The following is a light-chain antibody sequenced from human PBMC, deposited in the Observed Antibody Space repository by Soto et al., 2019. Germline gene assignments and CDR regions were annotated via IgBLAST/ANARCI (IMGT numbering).Light chain of an antibody. Sequence: EIVLTQSPCTLSSSPGERATLSCRASQAIRNNYLAWYQQKPGQAPRLLIYDASSRATGIPDRFSGSGFGTDFTLTISRLEPEDFAVYYCQQDGSLRRTFGQGTRLE. V-gene: IGKV3-20*01. J-gene: IGKJ5*01. CDR2: DAS. CDR3: QQDGSLRRT. CDR1: QAIRNNY.